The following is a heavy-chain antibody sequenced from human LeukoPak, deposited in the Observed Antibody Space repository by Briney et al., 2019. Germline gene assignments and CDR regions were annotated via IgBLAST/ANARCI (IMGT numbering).Heavy chain of an antibody. Sequence: PSETLSLTCTVSGGSISSYYWSWIRQPAGKGLEWIGRIYTSGSTNCNPSLKSRVTMSVDTSKNQFSLKLSSVTAADTAVYYCARDSSSWYMGEYYYYGMDVWGQGTTVTVSS. CDR2: IYTSGST. D-gene: IGHD6-13*01. CDR1: GGSISSYY. J-gene: IGHJ6*02. CDR3: ARDSSSWYMGEYYYYGMDV. V-gene: IGHV4-4*07.